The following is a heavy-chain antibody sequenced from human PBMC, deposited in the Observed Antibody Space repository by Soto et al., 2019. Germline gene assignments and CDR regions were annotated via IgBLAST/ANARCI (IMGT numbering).Heavy chain of an antibody. CDR1: GFTFSSYG. V-gene: IGHV3-33*01. D-gene: IGHD4-17*01. J-gene: IGHJ6*02. CDR2: IWYDGSNK. Sequence: GSLRLSFAASGFTFSSYGMHWVRQAPGKGLEWVAVIWYDGSNKYYADSVKGRFTISRDNSKNTLYLQMNSLRAEDTAVYYCARVLGDYFLMDVWGQGTTVTVSS. CDR3: ARVLGDYFLMDV.